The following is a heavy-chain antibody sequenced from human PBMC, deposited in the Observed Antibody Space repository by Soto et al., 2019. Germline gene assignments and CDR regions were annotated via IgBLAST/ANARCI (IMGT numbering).Heavy chain of an antibody. CDR1: GFTFSSYA. Sequence: QVQLVESGGGVVQPGRSLRLSCAASGFTFSSYAMHWVRQAPGKGLEWVAVISYDGSNKYYADSVKGRFTISRDNSKNTMYLQMNSLRAEDTAVYYCGRESGSYLSPYFGSWGQGTLVTFSS. D-gene: IGHD1-26*01. CDR2: ISYDGSNK. V-gene: IGHV3-30-3*01. J-gene: IGHJ4*02. CDR3: GRESGSYLSPYFGS.